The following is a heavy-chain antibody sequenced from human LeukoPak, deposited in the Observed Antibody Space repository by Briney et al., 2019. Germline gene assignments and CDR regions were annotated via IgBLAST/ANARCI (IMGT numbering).Heavy chain of an antibody. Sequence: PSETLSLTCTVSGGSISSGGYYWSWIRQHPGKGLEWIGYIYYSGSTYYNPSLKSRVTISVDTSKNQFSLKLSSVTAADTAVYYCARGGIAVAVYYYGMDVWGQGTTVTVSS. CDR3: ARGGIAVAVYYYGMDV. D-gene: IGHD6-19*01. J-gene: IGHJ6*02. CDR2: IYYSGST. V-gene: IGHV4-31*03. CDR1: GGSISSGGYY.